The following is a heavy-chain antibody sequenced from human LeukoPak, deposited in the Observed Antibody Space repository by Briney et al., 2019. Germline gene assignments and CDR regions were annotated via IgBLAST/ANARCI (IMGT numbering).Heavy chain of an antibody. CDR1: GFTFSSYG. D-gene: IGHD1-20*01. V-gene: IGHV3-33*01. CDR3: ARERRNWNYLDY. J-gene: IGHJ4*02. CDR2: IWYDGSNK. Sequence: PGGSLRLSCAASGFTFSSYGMHWVRQAPGKGLEWVAVIWYDGSNKYYADSVKGRFTISRDNSKNTLYLQMNSLRAEDTAVYYCARERRNWNYLDYWGQGTLVTVSS.